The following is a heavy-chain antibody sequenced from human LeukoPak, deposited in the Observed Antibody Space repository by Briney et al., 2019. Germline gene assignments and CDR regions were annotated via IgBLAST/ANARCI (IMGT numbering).Heavy chain of an antibody. V-gene: IGHV1-2*02. CDR1: GYTFTGYY. D-gene: IGHD2-2*01. CDR3: ARARRDCSSTSCRGTFDY. CDR2: INANSGGT. J-gene: IGHJ4*02. Sequence: ASVKVSCKAAGYTFTGYYMHWVRQAPGQGLEWMGWINANSGGTNYAQKFQGRVTMTRDTSISTAYMELSRLRSDDTAVYYCARARRDCSSTSCRGTFDYWGQGTLVTVSS.